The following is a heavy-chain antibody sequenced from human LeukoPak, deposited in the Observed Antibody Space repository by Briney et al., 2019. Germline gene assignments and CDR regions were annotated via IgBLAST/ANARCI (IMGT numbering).Heavy chain of an antibody. Sequence: GGSLTLSCAASGFTFSLYAMSWVRQAPGKGLEWVSGITGSGGTTYYADSVKGRFTLSRDNSENTLYLQMNSLGAEDTAVYYCAKHNSGNFIYFDSWGQGALVTVSS. CDR2: ITGSGGTT. CDR1: GFTFSLYA. CDR3: AKHNSGNFIYFDS. V-gene: IGHV3-23*01. J-gene: IGHJ4*02. D-gene: IGHD1-26*01.